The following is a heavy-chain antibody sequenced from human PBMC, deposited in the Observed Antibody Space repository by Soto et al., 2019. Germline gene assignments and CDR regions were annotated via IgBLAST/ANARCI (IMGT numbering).Heavy chain of an antibody. CDR3: ARYGDTSAFDI. V-gene: IGHV4-30-2*01. CDR2: FYHTGNT. D-gene: IGHD7-27*01. Sequence: PSETLSLTCAVSGGSISSGGYSWGWIRQPPGKRLEWIGYFYHTGNTFYNPSLESRVTISVDRSKNQLSLHLSSVTAADTAVYYCARYGDTSAFDIWGQGTVVTVS. CDR1: GGSISSGGYS. J-gene: IGHJ3*02.